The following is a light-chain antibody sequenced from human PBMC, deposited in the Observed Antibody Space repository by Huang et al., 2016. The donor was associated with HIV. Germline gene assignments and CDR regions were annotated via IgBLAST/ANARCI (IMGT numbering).Light chain of an antibody. V-gene: IGKV3-15*01. Sequence: IVMTQSPATMSVSPGERVTLSCRASQSVSNKVAWYQQKPGQAPRLLIYDASKRAISIPAWFSGSGSETEFTLTINSLQSEDFAVYHCQQYNNWPRETFGQGTKLEIK. J-gene: IGKJ2*01. CDR2: DAS. CDR1: QSVSNK. CDR3: QQYNNWPRET.